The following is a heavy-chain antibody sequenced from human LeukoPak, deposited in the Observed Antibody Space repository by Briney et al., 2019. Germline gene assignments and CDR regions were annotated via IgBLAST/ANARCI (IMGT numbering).Heavy chain of an antibody. V-gene: IGHV5-51*01. J-gene: IGHJ6*02. D-gene: IGHD3-22*01. CDR3: ARLSVGSSGYYRTKYYYYGMDV. CDR1: GYSFTSYW. Sequence: GESLKISCKGSGYSFTSYWIGWVRQMPGKGLELMGIIYPGDSDTRYSPSFQGQVPISADKSISTAYLQWSSLKASDTAMYYCARLSVGSSGYYRTKYYYYGMDVWGQGTTVTVSS. CDR2: IYPGDSDT.